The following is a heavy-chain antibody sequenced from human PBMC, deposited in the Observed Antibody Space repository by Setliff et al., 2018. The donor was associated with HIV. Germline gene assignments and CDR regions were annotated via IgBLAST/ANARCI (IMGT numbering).Heavy chain of an antibody. CDR3: ARHKSQPYYFDY. Sequence: KSSETLSLTCTVSGGSISSYYWSWIRQPPGKGLEWIGYIYYSGSTNYNPSLKSRVTISVDTSKNQFSLKLSSVTAADTAVYYCARHKSQPYYFDYWGQGTLVTSPQ. CDR2: IYYSGST. J-gene: IGHJ4*02. V-gene: IGHV4-59*08. CDR1: GGSISSYY.